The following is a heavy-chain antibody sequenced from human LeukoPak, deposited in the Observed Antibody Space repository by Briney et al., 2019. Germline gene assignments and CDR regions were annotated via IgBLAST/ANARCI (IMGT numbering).Heavy chain of an antibody. CDR1: GGSISSSKW. Sequence: SETLSLTCAVSGGSISSSKWWSWVRQPPGKGLEWIGEIDHGGSTNYKPSLKSRLTISLDKSKNQFSLRLSSVTAADTAVYYCARGNGWGSSSDWFDPWGQGTLVTVSS. CDR2: IDHGGST. J-gene: IGHJ5*02. CDR3: ARGNGWGSSSDWFDP. V-gene: IGHV4-4*02. D-gene: IGHD3-10*01.